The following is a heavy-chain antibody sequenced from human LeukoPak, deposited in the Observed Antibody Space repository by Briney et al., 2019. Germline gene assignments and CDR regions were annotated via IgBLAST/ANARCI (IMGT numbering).Heavy chain of an antibody. V-gene: IGHV1-18*04. J-gene: IGHJ4*02. CDR2: ISAYNGNT. D-gene: IGHD3-9*01. Sequence: ASVTVSCKVSGYTFTSYGISWVRQAPGQGLEWMGWISAYNGNTNYAQKLQGRVTMTTDTSTSTAYMELRSLRSDDTAVYYCARDRGYDILTGYYTARTDYWGQGTLVTVSP. CDR3: ARDRGYDILTGYYTARTDY. CDR1: GYTFTSYG.